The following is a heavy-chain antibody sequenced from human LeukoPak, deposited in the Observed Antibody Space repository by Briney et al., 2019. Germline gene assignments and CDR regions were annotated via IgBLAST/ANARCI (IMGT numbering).Heavy chain of an antibody. D-gene: IGHD6-19*01. Sequence: SGGSLRLSCAASGFTFSSYSMNWVRQAPGKGLEWVSSISSSSSYIYYADSVKGRFTISRDNAKNSLYLQMNSLRAEDTAVYYCARLISSGWYRSYGMDVSGQGTTVTVSS. J-gene: IGHJ6*02. V-gene: IGHV3-21*01. CDR3: ARLISSGWYRSYGMDV. CDR2: ISSSSSYI. CDR1: GFTFSSYS.